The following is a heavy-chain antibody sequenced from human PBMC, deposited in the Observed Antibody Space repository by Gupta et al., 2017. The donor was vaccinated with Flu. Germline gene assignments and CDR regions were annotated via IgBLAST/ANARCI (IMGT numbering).Heavy chain of an antibody. D-gene: IGHD2-21*02. Sequence: EVQLVESGGGLVQPGGSLRLSCAASGFTFRRYSMNWVRLAPGKGLEWVSYISSSSSTIYYADSVKGRFTISRDNAKNSLYLQMNSLRDEDTAVYYCARRPIGLVVVTAPSFDYWGQGTLVTVSS. CDR2: ISSSSSTI. J-gene: IGHJ4*02. V-gene: IGHV3-48*02. CDR3: ARRPIGLVVVTAPSFDY. CDR1: GFTFRRYS.